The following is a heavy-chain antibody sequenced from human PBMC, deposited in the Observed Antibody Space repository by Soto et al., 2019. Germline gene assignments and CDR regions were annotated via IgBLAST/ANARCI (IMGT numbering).Heavy chain of an antibody. J-gene: IGHJ4*02. CDR3: AKVPYNSWIDLYFDF. CDR1: GFTFSSYV. CDR2: ISGSGGNT. V-gene: IGHV3-23*01. Sequence: GSLRLSCTASGFTFSSYVMRWVRQAPGKGLEWVSGISGSGGNTYYADFVKGRFTISRDNSKNTLYLQMNSLRAEDTAVYYCAKVPYNSWIDLYFDFWGQGTLVTVSS. D-gene: IGHD1-1*01.